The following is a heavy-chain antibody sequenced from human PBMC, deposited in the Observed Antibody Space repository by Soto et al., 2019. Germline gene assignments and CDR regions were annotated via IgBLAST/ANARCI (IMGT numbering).Heavy chain of an antibody. CDR2: ISGSGGST. CDR1: GFTFSSYA. CDR3: AKDEPTELELPPMGNDY. D-gene: IGHD1-7*01. V-gene: IGHV3-23*01. J-gene: IGHJ4*02. Sequence: PGGSLRLSCAASGFTFSSYAMSWVRQAPGKGLEWVSAISGSGGSTYYADSVKGRFTISRDNSKNTLYLQMNSLRAEDTAVYYCAKDEPTELELPPMGNDYWGQGTLVTVSS.